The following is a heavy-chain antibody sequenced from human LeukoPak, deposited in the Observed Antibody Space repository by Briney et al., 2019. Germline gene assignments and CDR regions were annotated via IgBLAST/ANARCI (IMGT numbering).Heavy chain of an antibody. D-gene: IGHD3-10*01. Sequence: SETLSLTCTVSGGSLSSGGYYWSWIRQHPGKGLEWIGYIYYSGSTYYNPSLKSRVTISVDTSKNQFSLKLRSVTAADTAVYYCARGRGYYFDYWGQGTLVTVSS. J-gene: IGHJ4*02. CDR1: GGSLSSGGYY. V-gene: IGHV4-31*03. CDR3: ARGRGYYFDY. CDR2: IYYSGST.